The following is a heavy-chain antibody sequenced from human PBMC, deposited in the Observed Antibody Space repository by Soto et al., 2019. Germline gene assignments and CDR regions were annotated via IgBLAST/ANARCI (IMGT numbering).Heavy chain of an antibody. J-gene: IGHJ5*01. CDR1: GFTFSRHA. CDR3: ARTRNGGVADSFDS. V-gene: IGHV3-30*04. Sequence: LRLSCAASGFTFSRHAIHWVRLTPGRGLEWVLAISRDGSYIYYTDSVKGRFTVSRDNSKNTVFVQMNRLIPDDTALYFCARTRNGGVADSFDSWGQGTRVT. CDR2: ISRDGSYI. D-gene: IGHD3-3*01.